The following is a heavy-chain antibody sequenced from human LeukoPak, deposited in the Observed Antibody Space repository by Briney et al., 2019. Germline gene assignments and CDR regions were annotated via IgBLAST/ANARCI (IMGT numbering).Heavy chain of an antibody. Sequence: SVKVSCKASGSAFSGYTITRVRQAPGQGLEWVGGIITNLASTNYAQKFQGRVTISADDSTSTAYMQLRSLTSEDTAFYYCALAFSGYDRWFPEPPDQWGQGTLVTVSS. CDR3: ALAFSGYDRWFPEPPDQ. D-gene: IGHD5-12*01. V-gene: IGHV1-69*13. CDR1: GSAFSGYT. J-gene: IGHJ4*02. CDR2: IITNLAST.